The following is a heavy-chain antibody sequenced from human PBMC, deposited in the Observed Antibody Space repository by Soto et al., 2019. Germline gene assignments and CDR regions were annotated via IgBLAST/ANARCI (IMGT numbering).Heavy chain of an antibody. J-gene: IGHJ4*02. D-gene: IGHD6-13*01. CDR2: INHSGST. V-gene: IGHV4-34*01. CDR3: AREKPYSSSWYHAY. Sequence: QVQLQQWGAGLLKPSETLSLTCAVYGGSFSGYYWSWIRQPPGKGLEWIGEINHSGSTNYNPSLKSRATISVDTSKNQCSRKLSSVTAADTAVYYCAREKPYSSSWYHAYWGQGTLVTVSS. CDR1: GGSFSGYY.